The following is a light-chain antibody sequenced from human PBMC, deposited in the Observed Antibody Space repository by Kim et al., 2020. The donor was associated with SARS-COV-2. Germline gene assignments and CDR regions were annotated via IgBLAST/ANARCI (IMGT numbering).Light chain of an antibody. V-gene: IGKV1-5*03. Sequence: STLSASVRDRVTITCRASQNIRTWLAWYQQKPGKATKLLISKTSSLESGVPSRFNGSRSGTEFTLTIISLQPDDFGTYYCQQFRAFGQGTRLEIK. CDR1: QNIRTW. CDR3: QQFRA. J-gene: IGKJ5*01. CDR2: KTS.